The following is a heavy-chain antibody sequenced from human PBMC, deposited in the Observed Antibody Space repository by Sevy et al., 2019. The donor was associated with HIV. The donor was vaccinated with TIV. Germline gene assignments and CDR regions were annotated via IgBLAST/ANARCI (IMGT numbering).Heavy chain of an antibody. CDR1: GFTFSDYY. V-gene: IGHV3-11*04. CDR3: ARDLVAAAGHAALSFDY. D-gene: IGHD6-13*01. Sequence: GGSLRLSCAASGFTFSDYYMSWIRQAPGKGLEWVSYISSSGSTIYYADSVKGRFTISRDNAKNSLYLQMNSLRAEDTAVYYCARDLVAAAGHAALSFDYWGQGTLVTVSS. J-gene: IGHJ4*02. CDR2: ISSSGSTI.